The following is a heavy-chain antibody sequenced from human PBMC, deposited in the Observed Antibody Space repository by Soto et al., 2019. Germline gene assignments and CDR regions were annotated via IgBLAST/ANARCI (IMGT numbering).Heavy chain of an antibody. J-gene: IGHJ5*02. V-gene: IGHV3-48*01. CDR1: GFSFSNYN. CDR3: AREAVAGTLNWFDP. D-gene: IGHD6-19*01. CDR2: ISSISSTK. Sequence: EVQLVESGGGLVQPGGSLRLSCAASGFSFSNYNMNWVRQAPGKGLEWVSYISSISSTKYYADSVKGRFTISRDNAKISLYLQMNSLRAEDTAVYYWAREAVAGTLNWFDPWGQGTLVTVSS.